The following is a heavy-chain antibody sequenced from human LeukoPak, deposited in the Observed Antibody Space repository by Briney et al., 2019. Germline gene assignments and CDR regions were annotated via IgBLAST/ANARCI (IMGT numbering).Heavy chain of an antibody. J-gene: IGHJ4*02. CDR2: IYQSGST. CDR3: ARRGEGATTHFDY. CDR1: GGSISNTGYP. V-gene: IGHV4-30-2*01. Sequence: SQTLPLTCAVSGGSISNTGYPWSWIRQPPGKGLEWIGYIYQSGSTYYNPSLKSRVTISVDRSKNQFSLNLSSVTAADTAVYYCARRGEGATTHFDYWGQGTLVTVSS. D-gene: IGHD1-26*01.